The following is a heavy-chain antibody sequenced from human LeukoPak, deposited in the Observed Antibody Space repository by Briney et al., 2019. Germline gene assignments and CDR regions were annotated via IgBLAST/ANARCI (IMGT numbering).Heavy chain of an antibody. CDR1: GYTFTSYD. D-gene: IGHD5-18*01. CDR2: MNPNSGNT. V-gene: IGHV1-8*03. J-gene: IGHJ6*03. Sequence: ASVKVSCKASGYTFTSYDINWVRQATGQGLEWMGWMNPNSGNTGYAQKFQGRVTITRNTSISTAYMELSSLRSEDTAVYYCTRRLAAMVTYYYYYYMDVWGKGTTVTVSS. CDR3: TRRLAAMVTYYYYYYMDV.